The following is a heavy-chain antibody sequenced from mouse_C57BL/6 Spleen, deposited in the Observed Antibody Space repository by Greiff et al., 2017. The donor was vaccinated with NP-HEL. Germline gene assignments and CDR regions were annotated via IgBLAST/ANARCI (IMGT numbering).Heavy chain of an antibody. CDR1: GYTFTSYW. CDR3: ASYYYGSSLYYFDY. Sequence: VKLMESGAELAKPGASVKLSCKASGYTFTSYWMHWVKQRPGQGLEWIGYINPSSGYTKYNQKFKDKATLTAAKSSSTAYMQLSSLTYEDSAVYYCASYYYGSSLYYFDYWGQGTTLTVSS. D-gene: IGHD1-1*01. V-gene: IGHV1-7*01. CDR2: INPSSGYT. J-gene: IGHJ2*01.